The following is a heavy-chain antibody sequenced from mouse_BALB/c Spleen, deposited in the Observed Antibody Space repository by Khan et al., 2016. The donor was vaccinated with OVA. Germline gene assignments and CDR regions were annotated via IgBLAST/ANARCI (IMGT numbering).Heavy chain of an antibody. D-gene: IGHD1-2*01. CDR1: GFSITSGYG. CDR3: ARTARIKY. J-gene: IGHJ2*01. Sequence: EVQLVESGPGLVKPSQSLSLTCTVTGFSITSGYGWNWIRQFPGNQLEWMGYISYSGSTNYNPSLKSRTSINRDTSKNQFFLQLNSVTTEDTATYYCARTARIKYWGQGTTLTVSS. CDR2: ISYSGST. V-gene: IGHV3-2*02.